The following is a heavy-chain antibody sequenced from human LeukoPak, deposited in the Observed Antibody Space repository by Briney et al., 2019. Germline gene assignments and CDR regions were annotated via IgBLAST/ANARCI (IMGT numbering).Heavy chain of an antibody. Sequence: ASVKVSCKVSGYTLTELSTHWVRQAPGKGLEWMGGFDPEDGETIYAQKFQGRVTMTEDTSTDTAYMELSSLRSEDTAVYYCATFVVVPAAIGLGWFDPWGQGTLVTVSS. V-gene: IGHV1-24*01. CDR1: GYTLTELS. CDR2: FDPEDGET. D-gene: IGHD2-2*02. J-gene: IGHJ5*02. CDR3: ATFVVVPAAIGLGWFDP.